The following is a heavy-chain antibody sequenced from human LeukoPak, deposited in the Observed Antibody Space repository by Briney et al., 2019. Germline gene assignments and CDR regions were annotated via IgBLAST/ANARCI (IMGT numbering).Heavy chain of an antibody. CDR2: IYYSGST. CDR1: GGSFSGYY. J-gene: IGHJ4*02. CDR3: ARSPFLELRDY. V-gene: IGHV4-59*01. D-gene: IGHD1-7*01. Sequence: SETLSLTFAVYGGSFSGYYWSWIRQPPGKGLEWIGYIYYSGSTNYNPSLKSRVTISVDTSKNQFSLKLSSVTAADTAVYYCARSPFLELRDYWGQGTLVTVSS.